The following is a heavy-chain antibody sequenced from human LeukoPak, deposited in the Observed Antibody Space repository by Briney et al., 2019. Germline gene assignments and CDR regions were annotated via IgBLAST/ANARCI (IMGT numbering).Heavy chain of an antibody. CDR3: ATVRYFDGTDLYFDY. D-gene: IGHD3-9*01. CDR2: FDPEDGET. J-gene: IGHJ4*02. V-gene: IGHV1-24*01. Sequence: ASVKVSCKVSGYTLTELSMHWVRQAPGKGREWMGGFDPEDGETIYAQKFQGRVTMTEDTSTDTAYMELSSLRSEDTAVYYCATVRYFDGTDLYFDYWGQGTLVTVSS. CDR1: GYTLTELS.